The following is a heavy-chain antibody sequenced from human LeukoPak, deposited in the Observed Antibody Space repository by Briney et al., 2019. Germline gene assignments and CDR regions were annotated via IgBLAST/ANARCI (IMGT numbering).Heavy chain of an antibody. CDR3: ARDREPFGESADAFDI. D-gene: IGHD3-10*01. V-gene: IGHV1-69*06. CDR1: GGTFSSYA. J-gene: IGHJ3*02. CDR2: IIPIFGTA. Sequence: GASVKVSCKASGGTFSSYAISWVRQAPGQGLEWMGGIIPIFGTANYAQKFQGRVTITADKSTSTAYMELSSLRSEDTAVYYCARDREPFGESADAFDIWGQGTMVTVSS.